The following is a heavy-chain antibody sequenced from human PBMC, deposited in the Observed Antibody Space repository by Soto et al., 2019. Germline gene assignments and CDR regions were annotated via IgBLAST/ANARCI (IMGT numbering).Heavy chain of an antibody. D-gene: IGHD3-22*01. CDR3: ASSPYYYDSSGYYLPPYYFDY. CDR2: IYYSGST. Sequence: SETLSLTCTVSGGSISSSSYYWGWIRQPPGKGLEWIGSIYYSGSTYYNPSLKSRVTISVDTSKNQFSLKLSSVTAADTAVYYCASSPYYYDSSGYYLPPYYFDYWGQGTLVTVSS. CDR1: GGSISSSSYY. J-gene: IGHJ4*02. V-gene: IGHV4-39*01.